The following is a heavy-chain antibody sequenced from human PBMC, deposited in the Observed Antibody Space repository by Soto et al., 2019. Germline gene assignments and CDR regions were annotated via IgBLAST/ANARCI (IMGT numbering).Heavy chain of an antibody. CDR2: IIPIFGTA. V-gene: IGHV1-69*13. CDR3: ARDLDSSGYYSGY. Sequence: SVKGACKASGGTFSSYAISWVRQAPGQGLEWMGGIIPIFGTANYAQKFQGRVTITADESTSTAYMELSSLRSEDTAVYYCARDLDSSGYYSGYWGQGTLVTVSS. J-gene: IGHJ4*02. D-gene: IGHD3-22*01. CDR1: GGTFSSYA.